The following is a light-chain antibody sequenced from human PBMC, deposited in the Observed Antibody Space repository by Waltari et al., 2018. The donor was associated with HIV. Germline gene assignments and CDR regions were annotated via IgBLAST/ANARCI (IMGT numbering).Light chain of an antibody. CDR3: VLYMGSGIWV. J-gene: IGLJ3*02. CDR1: SGSVSTSYY. CDR2: STN. V-gene: IGLV8-61*01. Sequence: QTVVTQEPSFSVSPGGTVTLTCGLNSGSVSTSYYPSWYQQTPGQAPRTLIYSTNPRSSGVPDRFSGSILGNKAALTITGAQADDESDYYCVLYMGSGIWVFGGGTKLTVL.